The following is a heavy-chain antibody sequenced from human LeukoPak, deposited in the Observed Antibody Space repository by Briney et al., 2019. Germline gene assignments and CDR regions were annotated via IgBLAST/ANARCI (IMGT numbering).Heavy chain of an antibody. CDR2: IIPIFGTV. D-gene: IGHD1-1*01. Sequence: SVKVSCKPSGGTLNDYAVYWVRQAPGQGLEWMTRIIPIFGTVNYAQNFQDRLTISADKSTNTAHMELSSLGFDDTAIYYCAAPPPGYSFSNHYYYMDVWGKGTTVIVSS. V-gene: IGHV1-69*06. CDR1: GGTLNDYA. J-gene: IGHJ6*03. CDR3: AAPPPGYSFSNHYYYMDV.